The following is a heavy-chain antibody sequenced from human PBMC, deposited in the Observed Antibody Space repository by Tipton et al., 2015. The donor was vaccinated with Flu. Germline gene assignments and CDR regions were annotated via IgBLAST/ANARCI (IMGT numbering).Heavy chain of an antibody. D-gene: IGHD3-10*01. CDR1: GFTVSGQY. Sequence: SLRLSCAVSGFTVSGQYMSWVRQAPGKGLQWISVIQSTTYIYYADSVKGRFTISRDSFKNTFYLQMDSLRRDDMAIYYCARDRDGYWGQGTLVTVSS. CDR2: IQSTTYI. CDR3: ARDRDGY. V-gene: IGHV3-53*05. J-gene: IGHJ4*02.